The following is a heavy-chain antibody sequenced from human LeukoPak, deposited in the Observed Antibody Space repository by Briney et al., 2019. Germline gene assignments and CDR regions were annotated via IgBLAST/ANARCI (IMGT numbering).Heavy chain of an antibody. CDR3: AKAHYYDSSGYPANFDY. CDR1: GLIFSSYA. Sequence: GGSLRLSCAASGLIFSSYAMSWVRQAPGKGLEWVSAISGSGGSTYYADSVKGRFTISRDNSKNTLYLQMNSLRAEDTAVYYWAKAHYYDSSGYPANFDYWGQGTLVTVSS. D-gene: IGHD3-22*01. CDR2: ISGSGGST. J-gene: IGHJ4*02. V-gene: IGHV3-23*01.